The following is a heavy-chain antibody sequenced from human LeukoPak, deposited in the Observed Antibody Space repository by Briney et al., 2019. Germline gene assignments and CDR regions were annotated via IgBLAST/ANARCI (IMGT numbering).Heavy chain of an antibody. CDR3: ARSGSCRYSGCLFDY. CDR2: INPNSGGT. D-gene: IGHD1-26*01. J-gene: IGHJ4*02. Sequence: GASVKVSCKASGYTFTGYYMHWVRQAPGQGLEWMGWINPNSGGTNYAQKFQGWVTMTRDTSISTAYMELSRLRSDDTAVYYCARSGSCRYSGCLFDYWGQGTLVTASS. V-gene: IGHV1-2*04. CDR1: GYTFTGYY.